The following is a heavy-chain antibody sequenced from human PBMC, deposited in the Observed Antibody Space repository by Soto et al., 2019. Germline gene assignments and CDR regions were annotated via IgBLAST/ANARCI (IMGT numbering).Heavy chain of an antibody. CDR1: GGTFSSYA. D-gene: IGHD1-1*01. CDR2: IIPIFGTA. J-gene: IGHJ6*02. CDR3: ARGPWNGVYYGMDV. V-gene: IGHV1-69*13. Sequence: SVKVSCKASGGTFSSYAISWVRQAPGQGLEWMGGIIPIFGTANYAQKFQGRVTITADESASTAYMELSSLRSEDTAVYYCARGPWNGVYYGMDVWGQGTTVTVSS.